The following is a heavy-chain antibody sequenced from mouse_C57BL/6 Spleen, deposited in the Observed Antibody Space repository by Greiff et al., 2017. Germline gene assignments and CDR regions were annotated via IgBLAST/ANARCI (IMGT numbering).Heavy chain of an antibody. J-gene: IGHJ2*01. CDR2: IDPSDSYT. D-gene: IGHD3-1*01. V-gene: IGHV1-50*01. CDR3: ARGRDSDY. CDR1: GYTFTSYW. Sequence: QVQLKQPGAELVKPGASVKLSCKASGYTFTSYWMQWVKQRPGQGLEWIGEIDPSDSYTNYNQKFKGKATLTVDTSSSTAYMQLSSLTSEDSAVYYCARGRDSDYWGQGTTLTVSS.